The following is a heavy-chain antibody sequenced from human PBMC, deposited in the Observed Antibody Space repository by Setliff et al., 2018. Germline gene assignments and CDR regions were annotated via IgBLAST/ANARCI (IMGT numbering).Heavy chain of an antibody. CDR3: AKAGGSGFGMDYLDS. Sequence: GGSLRLSCAASGFTFSNFAMSWVRQAPGKGLEWVSIISGDSSFTYYADSVRGRATIFRDSSGNNVYLHMNSLTAADSAMYYFAKAGGSGFGMDYLDSWGQGTLVTVSS. J-gene: IGHJ4*02. V-gene: IGHV3-23*01. D-gene: IGHD3-3*01. CDR2: ISGDSSFT. CDR1: GFTFSNFA.